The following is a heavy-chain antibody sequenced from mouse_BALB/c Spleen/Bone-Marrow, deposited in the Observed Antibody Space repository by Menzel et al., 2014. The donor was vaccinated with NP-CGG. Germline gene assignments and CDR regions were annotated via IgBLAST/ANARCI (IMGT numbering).Heavy chain of an antibody. Sequence: EVQLQQSGAELVKPGASVKLSCTASGFNIKDTYMRWVKQRPEQGLEWIGRIDPANGNTKYDPKFQGKATITADTSSNTAYLQLSSLTSEDTAVYYCARWEYYAMDHWGQGTSVTVSS. CDR1: GFNIKDTY. CDR3: ARWEYYAMDH. D-gene: IGHD4-1*01. CDR2: IDPANGNT. V-gene: IGHV14-3*02. J-gene: IGHJ4*01.